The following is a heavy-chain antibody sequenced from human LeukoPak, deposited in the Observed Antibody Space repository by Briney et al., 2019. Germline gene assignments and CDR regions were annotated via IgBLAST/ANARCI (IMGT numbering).Heavy chain of an antibody. V-gene: IGHV1-69*04. CDR2: IIPILGIA. J-gene: IGHJ3*02. CDR3: ARLPRLGKRAFDI. Sequence: GASVKVSCKASGGTFSSYAISWVRQAPGQGLEWMGRIIPILGIANYAQKFQGRVTITADKSTSTAYMELSSLRSEDTAVYYCARLPRLGKRAFDIWGQGTMVTVPS. CDR1: GGTFSSYA. D-gene: IGHD7-27*01.